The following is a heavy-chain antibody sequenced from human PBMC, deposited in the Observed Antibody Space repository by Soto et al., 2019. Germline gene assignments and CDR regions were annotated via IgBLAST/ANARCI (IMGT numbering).Heavy chain of an antibody. CDR2: IIPIFGTA. Sequence: VASVKVSCKASGGTFSSYAISWLRQAPGQGLEWMGGIIPIFGTANYAQKFQGRVTITADESTSTAYMELSSLRSEDTAVYYCARSSNRDSRGYYSDFDYWGQATLVTVSS. J-gene: IGHJ4*02. V-gene: IGHV1-69*13. CDR1: GGTFSSYA. D-gene: IGHD3-22*01. CDR3: ARSSNRDSRGYYSDFDY.